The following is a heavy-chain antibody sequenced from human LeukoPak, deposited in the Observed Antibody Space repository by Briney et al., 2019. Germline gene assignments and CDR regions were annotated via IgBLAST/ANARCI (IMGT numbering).Heavy chain of an antibody. CDR2: IWYDGSNK. Sequence: GGSLRLSCAASGFTFSSYGMHWVRQAPGKGLEWVAVIWYDGSNKYYADSVKGRFTISRDNSKNTLYLQMNSLRAEDTAVYYCARAPGTRSHSSSWQYWYFDLWGRGTLVTVSS. V-gene: IGHV3-33*01. D-gene: IGHD6-13*01. CDR3: ARAPGTRSHSSSWQYWYFDL. CDR1: GFTFSSYG. J-gene: IGHJ2*01.